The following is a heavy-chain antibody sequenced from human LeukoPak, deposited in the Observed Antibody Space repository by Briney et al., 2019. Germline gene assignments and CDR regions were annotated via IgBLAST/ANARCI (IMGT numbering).Heavy chain of an antibody. J-gene: IGHJ5*02. V-gene: IGHV6-1*01. CDR2: TYYRSTWYN. CDR3: ARRLTQYDCFDP. Sequence: SQTLSLTCAISGDSISSNSVTWNWIRQSPSRGLEWLGRTYYRSTWYNDYAVSVRGRITVNPDTSKNQFSLHLNSVTPEDTAIYYCARRLTQYDCFDPWGQGILVTVSS. CDR1: GDSISSNSVT. D-gene: IGHD2-2*01.